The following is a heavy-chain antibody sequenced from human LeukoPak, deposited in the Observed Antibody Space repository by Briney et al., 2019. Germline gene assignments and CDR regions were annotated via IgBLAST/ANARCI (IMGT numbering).Heavy chain of an antibody. CDR1: GGTFSSYA. J-gene: IGHJ6*03. CDR3: ARTYVYYYYMDV. D-gene: IGHD3-16*01. Sequence: SVKVSCKASGGTFSSYAISWVRQAPGQGLEWMGGIIPIFGTANYAQKFQGRVTITADEPTSTAYMELSSLRSEDTAVYYCARTYVYYYYMDVWGKGTTVTVSS. CDR2: IIPIFGTA. V-gene: IGHV1-69*13.